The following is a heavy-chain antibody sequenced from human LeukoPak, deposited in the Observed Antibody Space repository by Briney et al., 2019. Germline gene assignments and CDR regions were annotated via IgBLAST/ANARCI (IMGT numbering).Heavy chain of an antibody. D-gene: IGHD6-19*01. V-gene: IGHV3-49*04. CDR1: ELTFGDIA. Sequence: AGGSLRLSCTTSELTFGDIAMSWVRQAPGKGPKWVGVIRSKAYGATTDYAASLKGRFSISTDDSKSIAYLQMNSLKTEDTAVYYCTTQRTGWPAVYWGQGTLVTVSS. CDR2: IRSKAYGATT. CDR3: TTQRTGWPAVY. J-gene: IGHJ4*02.